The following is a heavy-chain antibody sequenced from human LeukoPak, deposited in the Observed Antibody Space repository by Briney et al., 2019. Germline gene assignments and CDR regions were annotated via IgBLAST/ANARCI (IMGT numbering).Heavy chain of an antibody. CDR3: AKDAGYGSGSYEYWYFDL. CDR2: ISGSGGST. J-gene: IGHJ2*01. CDR1: GFTFSSYA. D-gene: IGHD3-10*01. Sequence: PGGSLRLPCAASGFTFSSYAMSWVRQAPGKGLEWVSAISGSGGSTYYADSVKGRSTISRDNSKNTLYLQMNSLRAEDTAVYYCAKDAGYGSGSYEYWYFDLWGRGTLVTVSS. V-gene: IGHV3-23*01.